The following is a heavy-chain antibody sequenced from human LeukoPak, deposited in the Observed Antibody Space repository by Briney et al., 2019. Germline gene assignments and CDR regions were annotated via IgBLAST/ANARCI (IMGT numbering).Heavy chain of an antibody. J-gene: IGHJ6*02. CDR1: GFTFSNYW. CDR3: AREGTVTTGYGMDV. V-gene: IGHV3-74*01. D-gene: IGHD4-17*01. CDR2: IYVDGRTT. Sequence: GGSLRLSCVASGFTFSNYWMHWVRQPPGKGLVWVSRIYVDGRTTNYTDSVKGRFTISRDNAKNTVYLEMNSLRAEDTAVYYCAREGTVTTGYGMDVWGQGTTVTVSS.